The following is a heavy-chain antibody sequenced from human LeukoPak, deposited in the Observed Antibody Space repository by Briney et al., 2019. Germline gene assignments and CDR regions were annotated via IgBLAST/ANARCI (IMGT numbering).Heavy chain of an antibody. D-gene: IGHD6-19*01. Sequence: PGGSLRLSCAASGFTFSGSAMHWVRQALGKGLEWVSSISSSSSYIYYADSVKGRFTISRDNAKNSLYLQMNSLRAEDTAVYYCATPYSSGWYNAFDIWGQGTMVTVSS. J-gene: IGHJ3*02. CDR1: GFTFSGSA. CDR3: ATPYSSGWYNAFDI. CDR2: ISSSSSYI. V-gene: IGHV3-21*01.